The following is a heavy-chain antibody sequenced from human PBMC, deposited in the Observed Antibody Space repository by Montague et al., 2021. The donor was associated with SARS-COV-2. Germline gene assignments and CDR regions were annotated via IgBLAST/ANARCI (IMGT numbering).Heavy chain of an antibody. D-gene: IGHD1-26*01. CDR2: IYYSGNT. CDR3: AKGKQSYYTRVLLSGWFDP. V-gene: IGHV4-59*12. J-gene: IGHJ5*02. CDR1: GASISSYY. Sequence: SETLSLTCAVSGASISSYYWTWIRQPPGKGLEWIGDIYYSGNTNYNPSLKSRVTMSVDTSKNQFSLKLSSVTAADTAVYFCAKGKQSYYTRVLLSGWFDPWGQGTLVTVSS.